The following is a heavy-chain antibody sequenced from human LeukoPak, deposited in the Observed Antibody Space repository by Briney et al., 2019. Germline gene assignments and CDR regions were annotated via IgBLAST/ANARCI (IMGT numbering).Heavy chain of an antibody. Sequence: GGSLRLSCAASGFKFSDYAMNWVRQAPGKGPEWVSVMSGTGGTSYYADSAKGRFTISRDNSKSTLDLQMNSLRAEDTAVYYCAKWVPRSLESIYGMDVWGQGTTVIVSS. CDR3: AKWVPRSLESIYGMDV. V-gene: IGHV3-23*01. CDR2: MSGTGGTS. J-gene: IGHJ6*02. CDR1: GFKFSDYA. D-gene: IGHD3-3*01.